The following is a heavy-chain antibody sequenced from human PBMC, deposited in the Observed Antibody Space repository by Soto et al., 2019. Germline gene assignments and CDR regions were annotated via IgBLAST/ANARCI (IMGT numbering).Heavy chain of an antibody. V-gene: IGHV4-34*01. Sequence: SETLSLTCAVYGGSFSGYYWSWIRQPPGKGLEWIGEINHSGSTNYNPSLKSRVTISVDTSKNQFSLKLSSVTAADTAVYYCARGSTVLPYYYYYGMDVWGQGTTVTVSS. CDR3: ARGSTVLPYYYYYGMDV. J-gene: IGHJ6*02. CDR1: GGSFSGYY. CDR2: INHSGST. D-gene: IGHD4-17*01.